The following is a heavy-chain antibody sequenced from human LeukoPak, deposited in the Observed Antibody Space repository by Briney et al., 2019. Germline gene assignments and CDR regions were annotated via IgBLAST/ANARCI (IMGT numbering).Heavy chain of an antibody. CDR2: IYYSGST. D-gene: IGHD2-15*01. CDR3: ARGVVGCSGGSCYASLFDY. CDR1: GGSISSSSYY. Sequence: PSETLSLTCTVSGGSISSSSYYWGWIRQPPGKGLEWIGSIYYSGSTYYNPSLKSRVTISVDTSKNQFSLKLSSVTAADTAVYYCARGVVGCSGGSCYASLFDYWGQGTLVTVSS. J-gene: IGHJ4*02. V-gene: IGHV4-39*07.